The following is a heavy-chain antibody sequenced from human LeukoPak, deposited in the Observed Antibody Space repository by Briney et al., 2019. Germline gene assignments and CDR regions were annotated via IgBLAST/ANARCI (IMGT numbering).Heavy chain of an antibody. V-gene: IGHV3-21*06. CDR1: GFTFSSYS. J-gene: IGHJ6*02. D-gene: IGHD3-16*01. CDR2: ISSSSSYI. CDR3: ARFGAGYGMDV. Sequence: GGSLRLSCAASGFTFSSYSMNWVRQAPGKGLEWVSSISSSSSYIYYADSVKGRFTISRDNAKNSLYLQMNSLRAEDTAVYYCARFGAGYGMDVWGQGTTVTVSS.